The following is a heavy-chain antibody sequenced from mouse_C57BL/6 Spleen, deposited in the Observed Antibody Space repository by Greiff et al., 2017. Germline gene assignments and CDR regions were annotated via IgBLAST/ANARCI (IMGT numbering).Heavy chain of an antibody. CDR2: IYPGDGDT. J-gene: IGHJ4*01. Sequence: QVQLQQSGPELVKPGASVKISCKASGYAFSSSWMNWVKQRPGKGLEWIGRIYPGDGDTNYNGLFKGKATLTADKSSSTAYMQLSSLTSEDSAVYFCARRSAYGYAMDYWGQGTSVTVSS. CDR3: ARRSAYGYAMDY. CDR1: GYAFSSSW. V-gene: IGHV1-82*01. D-gene: IGHD1-1*01.